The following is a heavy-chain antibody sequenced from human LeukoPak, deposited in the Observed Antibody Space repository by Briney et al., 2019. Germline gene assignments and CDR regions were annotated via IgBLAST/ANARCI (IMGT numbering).Heavy chain of an antibody. CDR3: ARYRDDYSSSWNC. CDR2: INPNSGGT. Sequence: GASVKVSCKASGYTFTGYYMHWVRQAPGQGLEWMGWINPNSGGTNYAQKFQGRVTMTRDTSISTAYMELSRLRSDDTAVYYCARYRDDYSSSWNCWGQGTLVTVSS. J-gene: IGHJ4*02. CDR1: GYTFTGYY. D-gene: IGHD4-11*01. V-gene: IGHV1-2*02.